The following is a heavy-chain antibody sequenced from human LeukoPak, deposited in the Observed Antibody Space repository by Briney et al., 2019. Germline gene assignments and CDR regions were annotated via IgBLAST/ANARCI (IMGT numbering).Heavy chain of an antibody. J-gene: IGHJ6*03. Sequence: GASVKVSCXASGGTFSSYAISWVRLAPGQGLEWMGGIIPIFGTANYAQKFQGRVTITADESTSTAYMELSSLRSEDTAVYYCASRFRYSTSWDYYYYYMDVWGKGTTVTVSS. CDR2: IIPIFGTA. V-gene: IGHV1-69*13. CDR3: ASRFRYSTSWDYYYYYMDV. D-gene: IGHD6-13*01. CDR1: GGTFSSYA.